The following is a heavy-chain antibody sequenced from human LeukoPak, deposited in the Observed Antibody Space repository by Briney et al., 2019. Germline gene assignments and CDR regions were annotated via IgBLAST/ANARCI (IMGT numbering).Heavy chain of an antibody. CDR3: ASAYYDFWSGYHYGMDV. D-gene: IGHD3-3*01. CDR2: IYYSGST. V-gene: IGHV4-30-4*01. CDR1: GGSISSGDYY. J-gene: IGHJ6*02. Sequence: ASETLSLTCTVSGGSISSGDYYWSWIRQPPGKGLEWIGYIYYSGSTYYNPSLKSRVTISVDTSKNQFSLKLSSVTAADTAVYYCASAYYDFWSGYHYGMDVWGQGTTVTVSS.